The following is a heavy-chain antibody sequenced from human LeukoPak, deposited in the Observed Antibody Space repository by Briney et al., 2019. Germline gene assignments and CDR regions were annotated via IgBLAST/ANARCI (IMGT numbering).Heavy chain of an antibody. Sequence: PGGSLRLSCAASGFAFSSNYMNWVRQAPGKGLEWVSVLYPDGRTYYADSVKGRFTISRDVSKNTLFLQMTSLRAEDTAVYYCAKAKGGYGEGYFDYWGQGTLVTVSS. CDR3: AKAKGGYGEGYFDY. V-gene: IGHV3-53*01. CDR1: GFAFSSNY. D-gene: IGHD3-10*01. CDR2: LYPDGRT. J-gene: IGHJ4*02.